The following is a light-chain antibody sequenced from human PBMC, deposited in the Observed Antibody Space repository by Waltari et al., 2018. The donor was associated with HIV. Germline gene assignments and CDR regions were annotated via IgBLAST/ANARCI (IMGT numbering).Light chain of an antibody. CDR1: SSNIGAGYD. CDR2: ANN. V-gene: IGLV1-40*01. CDR3: QSYDSGLRM. Sequence: QSVLTQPPSVSGAPGQRVTISCTGSSSNIGAGYDVHWYQQLPGTGPKLLIYANNNRPSGVPDRFSGSKSGTSASLAITGLQAEDEADYYCQSYDSGLRMFGGGTKLTVL. J-gene: IGLJ3*02.